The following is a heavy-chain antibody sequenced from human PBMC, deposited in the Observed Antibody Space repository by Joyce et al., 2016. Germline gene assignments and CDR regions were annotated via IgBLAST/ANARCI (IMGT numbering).Heavy chain of an antibody. D-gene: IGHD4-17*01. CDR1: GYTFTSYD. CDR2: MNPNSGNT. J-gene: IGHJ5*02. V-gene: IGHV1-8*01. CDR3: ARERNFGDLSFDP. Sequence: QVQLVQSGAEVKKPGASVKVSCTASGYTFTSYDINWVRLATGQGLGWMGWMNPNSGNTGSAQKFQGRVTMTRNTSISTAYMELSSLRSEDTAVYYCARERNFGDLSFDPWGQGTLVTVSS.